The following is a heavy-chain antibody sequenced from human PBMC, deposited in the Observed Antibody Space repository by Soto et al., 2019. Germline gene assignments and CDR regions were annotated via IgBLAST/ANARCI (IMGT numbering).Heavy chain of an antibody. V-gene: IGHV1-69*13. CDR3: ARTYYYDSSGYYS. Sequence: SVKVSCKAFGYTFTSYAIHWVRQAPGQGLEWMGGIIPIFGTANYAQKFQGRVTITADESTSTAYMELSSLRSEDTAVYYCARTYYYDSSGYYSWGQGTLVTVS. D-gene: IGHD3-22*01. CDR2: IIPIFGTA. J-gene: IGHJ4*02. CDR1: GYTFTSYA.